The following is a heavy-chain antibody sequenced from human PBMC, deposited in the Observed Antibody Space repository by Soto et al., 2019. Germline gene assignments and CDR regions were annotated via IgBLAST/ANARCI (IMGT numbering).Heavy chain of an antibody. CDR3: AKGYSSGHDAFDI. Sequence: GGSLRLSCAASGFTFSSYAMSWVRQAPGKGLEWVSAISGSGGSTYYTDSVKGRFTISRDNSKNTLYLQMNSLRAEDTAVYYCAKGYSSGHDAFDIWGQGTMVTVSS. CDR1: GFTFSSYA. CDR2: ISGSGGST. J-gene: IGHJ3*02. V-gene: IGHV3-23*01. D-gene: IGHD6-19*01.